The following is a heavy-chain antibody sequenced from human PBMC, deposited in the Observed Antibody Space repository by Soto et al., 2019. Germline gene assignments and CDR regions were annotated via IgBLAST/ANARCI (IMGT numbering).Heavy chain of an antibody. CDR1: GGSISSYY. CDR2: IYYSGST. D-gene: IGHD3-10*01. V-gene: IGHV4-59*01. Sequence: SETLSLTCTVSGGSISSYYWSWIRQPPGKGLEWIGYIYYSGSTNYNPSLKSRVTISVDTSKNQFSLKLSSVTAADTAVYYCARDRSITMVRGVLYGMDVWGQGTTVTVSS. CDR3: ARDRSITMVRGVLYGMDV. J-gene: IGHJ6*02.